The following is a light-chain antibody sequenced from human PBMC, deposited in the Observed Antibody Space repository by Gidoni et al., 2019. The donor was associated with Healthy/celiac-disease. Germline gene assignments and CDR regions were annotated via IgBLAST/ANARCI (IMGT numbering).Light chain of an antibody. CDR3: QSYDSSLSVHVV. Sequence: QSVLTQPPSVSGAPGQRVTIPCTGSSSNIGAGYDVHWYQQLPGTAPKLLIYGTSNRPSGVPDRFSGSKSGTSASLAITGLQAEDEADYYCQSYDSSLSVHVVFGGGTKLTVL. J-gene: IGLJ2*01. V-gene: IGLV1-40*01. CDR2: GTS. CDR1: SSNIGAGYD.